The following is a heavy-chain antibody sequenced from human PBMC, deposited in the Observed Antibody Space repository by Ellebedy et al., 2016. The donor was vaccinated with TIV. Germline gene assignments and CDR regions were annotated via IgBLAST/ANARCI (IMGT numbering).Heavy chain of an antibody. J-gene: IGHJ5*02. V-gene: IGHV1-18*01. CDR3: ARYCNSTTCSNWFDP. Sequence: AASVKVSCKASGYTFNNYAINWVRQAPGQGLEWMGWISAYNGNTNYAQKLQGRVTMTTDTSTSTAYMELRSLRSDDTAVYYCARYCNSTTCSNWFDPWGQGTLVTVSS. D-gene: IGHD2-2*01. CDR2: ISAYNGNT. CDR1: GYTFNNYA.